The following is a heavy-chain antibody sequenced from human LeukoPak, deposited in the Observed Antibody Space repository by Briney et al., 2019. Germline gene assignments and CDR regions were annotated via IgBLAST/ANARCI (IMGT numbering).Heavy chain of an antibody. CDR3: ARDKGDYYDSRGDAYFDY. Sequence: SETLSLTCTVSGGSISSYYWSWIRQPPGKGLEWIGYIYYSGSTNYNPSLKSRVTISVDTSKNQFSLKLSSVTAADTAVYYCARDKGDYYDSRGDAYFDYWGQGTLVTVSS. CDR2: IYYSGST. D-gene: IGHD3-22*01. CDR1: GGSISSYY. J-gene: IGHJ4*02. V-gene: IGHV4-59*01.